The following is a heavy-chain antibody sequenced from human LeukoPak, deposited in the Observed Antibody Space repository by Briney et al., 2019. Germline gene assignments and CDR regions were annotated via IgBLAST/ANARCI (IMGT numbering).Heavy chain of an antibody. CDR1: GGSISTYY. V-gene: IGHV4-59*12. Sequence: PSETLSLACTVSGGSISTYYWSWIRQPPGKGLEWIRYIHKSGSTKYNPSLKSRLITSVDTSKNQFSLKLSSVTAADTAVYYCAREGGFYRPLDYSGQGTLVTVSS. CDR2: IHKSGST. CDR3: AREGGFYRPLDY. J-gene: IGHJ4*02. D-gene: IGHD3-3*01.